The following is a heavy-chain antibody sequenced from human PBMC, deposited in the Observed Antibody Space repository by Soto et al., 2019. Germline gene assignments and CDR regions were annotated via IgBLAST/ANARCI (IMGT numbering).Heavy chain of an antibody. Sequence: QMQLQESGPGLVKPSETLSLICTVSSGSISSEQRWSWVRQPPGKGLEWIGEIHHSGSTNENPSLRSRVTLPVDKSKNQFSLKLNSVTAADTAVYFCARSFGWYAIDHWGQGTLVIVSS. CDR2: IHHSGST. D-gene: IGHD6-19*01. V-gene: IGHV4-4*02. CDR1: SGSISSEQR. CDR3: ARSFGWYAIDH. J-gene: IGHJ4*02.